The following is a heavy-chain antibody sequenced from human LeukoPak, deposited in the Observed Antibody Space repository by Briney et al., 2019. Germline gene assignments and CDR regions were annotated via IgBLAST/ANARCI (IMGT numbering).Heavy chain of an antibody. D-gene: IGHD1-26*01. J-gene: IGHJ4*02. Sequence: ASVKVSCKASGGTFSSYAISWVRQAPGQGLEWMGRIIPIFGTANYAQKFQGRVTITTDESTSTAYMELSSLRSEDTAVYYCARVRGGSYFNGGYFDYWSQGTLVTVSS. CDR1: GGTFSSYA. V-gene: IGHV1-69*05. CDR2: IIPIFGTA. CDR3: ARVRGGSYFNGGYFDY.